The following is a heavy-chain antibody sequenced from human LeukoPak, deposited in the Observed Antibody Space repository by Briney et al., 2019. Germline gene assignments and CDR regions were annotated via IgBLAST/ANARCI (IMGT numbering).Heavy chain of an antibody. D-gene: IGHD3-22*01. Sequence: SETLSLTCTVSAGSISSYYWTWIRQPPGKGLEWIGYIYYSGSTNYNPSLKSRVTISVDTSKNQFSLKLSSVTAADTAVYYCARVVIPIVFDYWGQGTLVTVSS. V-gene: IGHV4-59*01. J-gene: IGHJ4*02. CDR3: ARVVIPIVFDY. CDR1: AGSISSYY. CDR2: IYYSGST.